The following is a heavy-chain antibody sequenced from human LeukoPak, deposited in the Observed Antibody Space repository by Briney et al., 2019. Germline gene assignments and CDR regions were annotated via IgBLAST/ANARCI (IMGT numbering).Heavy chain of an antibody. CDR3: ARENSGSYREFDY. CDR1: GGSISSYY. J-gene: IGHJ4*02. CDR2: IYPSGST. V-gene: IGHV4-4*07. D-gene: IGHD1-26*01. Sequence: SETLSLTCTGSGGSISSYYWTWIRQPAGKGLEWIGRIYPSGSTNYNPSLKSRVTMSVDTSKNQFSLKLSSVTAADTAVYYCARENSGSYREFDYWGQGTLVTVSS.